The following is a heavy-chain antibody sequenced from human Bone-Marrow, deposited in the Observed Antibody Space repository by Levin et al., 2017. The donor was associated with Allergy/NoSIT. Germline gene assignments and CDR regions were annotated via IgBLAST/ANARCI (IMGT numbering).Heavy chain of an antibody. J-gene: IGHJ4*02. Sequence: AGGSLRLSCAASGFTFSSYAMHWVRQAPGKGLEWVAVIPYDGSNKYYADSVKGRFTISRDNSKNTLYLQMNSLRAEDTAVYYCARKWYIVGDPVPFDYWGQGTLVTVSS. D-gene: IGHD1-26*01. CDR3: ARKWYIVGDPVPFDY. CDR1: GFTFSSYA. CDR2: IPYDGSNK. V-gene: IGHV3-30-3*01.